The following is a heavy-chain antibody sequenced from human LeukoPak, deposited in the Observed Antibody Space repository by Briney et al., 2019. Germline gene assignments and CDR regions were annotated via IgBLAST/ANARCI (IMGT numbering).Heavy chain of an antibody. D-gene: IGHD4-17*01. Sequence: PGGSLRLSCAASGFTFSSYAMSWVRQAPGKGLEWVSAISGTGGSTYYAASEKGQFTISRDNSKNTLHLQMNSLSAEDSGVYHCAKTPPSGDYQFDYWGQGTLVSVSS. J-gene: IGHJ4*02. CDR2: ISGTGGST. CDR3: AKTPPSGDYQFDY. V-gene: IGHV3-23*01. CDR1: GFTFSSYA.